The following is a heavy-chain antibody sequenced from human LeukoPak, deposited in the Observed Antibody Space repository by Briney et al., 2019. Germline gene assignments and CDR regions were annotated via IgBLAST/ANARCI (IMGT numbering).Heavy chain of an antibody. V-gene: IGHV3-21*01. Sequence: WVSSISSSSSYIYYADSVKGRFTISRDNAKNSLYLQMNSLRAEDTAVYYCARVTVNYYEDYWGQGTLVTVSS. J-gene: IGHJ4*02. CDR3: ARVTVNYYEDY. D-gene: IGHD3-22*01. CDR2: ISSSSSYI.